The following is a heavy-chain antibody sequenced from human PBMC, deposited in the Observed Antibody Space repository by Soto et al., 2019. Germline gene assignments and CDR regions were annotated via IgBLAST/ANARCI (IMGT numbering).Heavy chain of an antibody. CDR2: ISGSGGST. Sequence: GGSLRLSCAASVFTFSSYAMSWVRQAPGKGLEWVSAISGSGGSTYYADSVKGRFTISRDNSKNTLYLQMNSLGAEDTAVYYCAKLRSGSYYRGGFDYWGQGTLVTVSS. D-gene: IGHD3-10*01. J-gene: IGHJ4*02. CDR1: VFTFSSYA. V-gene: IGHV3-23*01. CDR3: AKLRSGSYYRGGFDY.